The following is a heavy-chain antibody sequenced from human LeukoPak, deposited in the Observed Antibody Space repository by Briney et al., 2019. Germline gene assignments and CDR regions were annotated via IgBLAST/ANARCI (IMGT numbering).Heavy chain of an antibody. CDR2: IYTSGST. J-gene: IGHJ5*02. CDR1: GGSISSGSYY. Sequence: PSETLSLTCTVSGGSISSGSYYWSWIRQPAGKGLEWIGRIYTSGSTNYNPSLKSRVTISVDTSKNQFSLKLSSVTAADTAVYYCAGGRGGRDSGRITYNWFDPWGQGTLVTVSS. CDR3: AGGRGGRDSGRITYNWFDP. D-gene: IGHD4-17*01. V-gene: IGHV4-61*02.